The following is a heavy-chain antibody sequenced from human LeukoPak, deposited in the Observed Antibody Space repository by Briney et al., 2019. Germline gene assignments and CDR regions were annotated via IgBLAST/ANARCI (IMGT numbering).Heavy chain of an antibody. V-gene: IGHV3-30*02. D-gene: IGHD4-17*01. CDR2: IRYDGSNK. CDR3: AARVKDYGDSYYYYYMDV. Sequence: GGSLRLSCAASGFTFSSYGMHWVRQAPGKGLEWVAFIRYDGSNKYYADSVKGRFTISRDSSKNTLYLQMNSLRAEDTAVYYCAARVKDYGDSYYYYYMDVWGKGTTVTFSS. J-gene: IGHJ6*03. CDR1: GFTFSSYG.